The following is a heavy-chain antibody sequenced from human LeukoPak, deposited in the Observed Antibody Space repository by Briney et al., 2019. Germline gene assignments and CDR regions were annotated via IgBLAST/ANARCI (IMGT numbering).Heavy chain of an antibody. CDR1: GGSISSGSYY. CDR3: ATLTAGITIFGVANDAFDI. J-gene: IGHJ3*02. Sequence: PSQTLSLTCTVSGGSISSGSYYWSWIRQPAGKGLEWIGRIYTSGSTNYNPSLKSRVTISVDTSKNQFSLKLSSVTAADTAVYYCATLTAGITIFGVANDAFDIWGQGTMVTVSS. V-gene: IGHV4-61*02. D-gene: IGHD3-3*01. CDR2: IYTSGST.